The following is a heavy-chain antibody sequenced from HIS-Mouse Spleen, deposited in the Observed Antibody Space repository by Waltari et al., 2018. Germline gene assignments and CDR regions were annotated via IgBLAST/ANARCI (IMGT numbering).Heavy chain of an antibody. V-gene: IGHV4-38-2*02. J-gene: IGHJ3*02. CDR2: IYHSGST. CDR3: ARDAITMIVVVITTHAFDI. CDR1: GYSISSGYY. Sequence: QVQLQESGPGLVKPSETLSLTCTVSGYSISSGYYWGWIRQPPGMGLEWIGSIYHSGSTYYNPSLKSRVTISVDTSKNQFSLKLSSVTAADTAVYYCARDAITMIVVVITTHAFDIWGQGTMVTVSS. D-gene: IGHD3-22*01.